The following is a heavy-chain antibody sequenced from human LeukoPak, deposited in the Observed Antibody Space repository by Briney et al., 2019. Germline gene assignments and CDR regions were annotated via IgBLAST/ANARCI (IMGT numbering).Heavy chain of an antibody. CDR3: ARDRNMITFGGVIDY. J-gene: IGHJ4*02. CDR1: GYTFTSYG. V-gene: IGHV1-18*01. Sequence: WASVKVSCKASGYTFTSYGISWVRQAPGQGLEWMGWISAYNGNTNYAQKLQGRVTMTTDTSTSTAYMELRSLRSDDTAVYYCARDRNMITFGGVIDYWGQGTLVTVSS. D-gene: IGHD3-16*01. CDR2: ISAYNGNT.